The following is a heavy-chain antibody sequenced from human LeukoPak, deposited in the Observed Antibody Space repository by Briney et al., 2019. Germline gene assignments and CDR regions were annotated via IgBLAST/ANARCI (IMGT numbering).Heavy chain of an antibody. CDR3: AWQTKFDFWRMDY. CDR2: IKSRGGGETT. V-gene: IGHV3-15*01. Sequence: GSLRLSCAASGFGFTAAWMSWVRQAPGKGPEWVGRIKSRGGGETTDYAAPVKGRFTISRDDSKDTLYLQMDGLKTEDTAVYYCAWQTKFDFWRMDYWGLGTLVTVYS. D-gene: IGHD3-3*01. J-gene: IGHJ4*02. CDR1: GFGFTAAW.